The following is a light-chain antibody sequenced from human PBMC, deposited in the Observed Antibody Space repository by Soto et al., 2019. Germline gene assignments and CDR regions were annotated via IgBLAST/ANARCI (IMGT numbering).Light chain of an antibody. J-gene: IGKJ4*01. Sequence: DIVMTQSPDSLAVSLGERATINCKSSQSVLYSSNNKHYLAWYQQKPGQPPQLLIYWASTRESGVPDRFSGSGSGTDFTLTISSLQAEDVAVYYCQQYYTNALTFGGGTKVGVK. V-gene: IGKV4-1*01. CDR3: QQYYTNALT. CDR1: QSVLYSSNNKHY. CDR2: WAS.